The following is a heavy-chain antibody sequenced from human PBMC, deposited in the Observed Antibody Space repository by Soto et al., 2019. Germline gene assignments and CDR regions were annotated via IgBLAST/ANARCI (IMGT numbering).Heavy chain of an antibody. CDR3: ARDRLPDYYYYYGMHV. D-gene: IGHD6-25*01. CDR2: INAGNGNT. V-gene: IGHV1-3*01. CDR1: GYTFTSYA. Sequence: ASVKVSCKASGYTFTSYAMHWVRQAPGQRLEWMGWINAGNGNTKYSQKFQGRVTITRDTSASTAYMELSSLRSEDTAVYYCARDRLPDYYYYYGMHVWGQGTTVTVSS. J-gene: IGHJ6*02.